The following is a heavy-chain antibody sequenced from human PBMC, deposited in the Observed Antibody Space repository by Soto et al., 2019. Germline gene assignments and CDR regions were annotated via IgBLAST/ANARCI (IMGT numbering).Heavy chain of an antibody. CDR3: ARGTPEIQYYYDSSGSGFDY. CDR2: ISAHTGSS. CDR1: GYTFTSSG. D-gene: IGHD3-22*01. V-gene: IGHV1-18*01. Sequence: ASVKVSCKASGYTFTSSGMSWVRQAPGQGLEWMGWISAHTGSSEYAQRFQGRVTMTTDRSISTAYMELSRLRSDDTAVYYCARGTPEIQYYYDSSGSGFDYWGQGTMVTVS. J-gene: IGHJ4*02.